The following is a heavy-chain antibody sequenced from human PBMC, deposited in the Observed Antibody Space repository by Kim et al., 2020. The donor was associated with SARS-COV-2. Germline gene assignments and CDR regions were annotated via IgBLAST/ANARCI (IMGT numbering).Heavy chain of an antibody. J-gene: IGHJ4*02. CDR3: AREEQLRTEPYSWKVAAKDY. Sequence: GGSLRLSCAASGFTFSSYGMHWVRQAPGKGLEWVAVISYDGSNKYYADSVKGRFTISRDNSKNTLYLRMNSLRAEDTAVYYCAREEQLRTEPYSWKVAAKDYWGQGTLVTVSS. D-gene: IGHD2-15*01. CDR2: ISYDGSNK. CDR1: GFTFSSYG. V-gene: IGHV3-33*05.